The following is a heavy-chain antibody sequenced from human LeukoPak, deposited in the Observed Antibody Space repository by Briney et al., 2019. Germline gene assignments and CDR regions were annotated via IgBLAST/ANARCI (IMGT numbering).Heavy chain of an antibody. CDR1: GFTFSNHA. CDR2: ISGDGATT. Sequence: GALRLSCAATGFTFSNHAMTWVRQAPGKGLEWVSSISGDGATTFYADSVKGRFTMSRDNSKNTLYLQMNSLRAEDTAVYYCARGIAVATAPDYWGQGTLVTVSS. CDR3: ARGIAVATAPDY. V-gene: IGHV3-23*01. J-gene: IGHJ4*02. D-gene: IGHD6-19*01.